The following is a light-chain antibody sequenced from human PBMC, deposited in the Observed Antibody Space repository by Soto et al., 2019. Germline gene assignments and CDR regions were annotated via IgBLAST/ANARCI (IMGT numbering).Light chain of an antibody. CDR1: ISNIGSNY. J-gene: IGLJ1*01. CDR2: RNN. Sequence: QPVLTQPPSASGTPGQRVTISCSGSISNIGSNYVYWYQQLPGSAPKLLIYRNNQRPSGVPDRFSGSKSGTSASLAISGLRSEDEADYYCAAWDDSLSGSVFGTGTKLTVL. V-gene: IGLV1-47*01. CDR3: AAWDDSLSGSV.